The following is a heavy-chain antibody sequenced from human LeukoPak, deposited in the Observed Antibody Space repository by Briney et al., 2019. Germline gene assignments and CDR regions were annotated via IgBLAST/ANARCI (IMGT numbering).Heavy chain of an antibody. CDR3: ARVGCSSTSCYRDYYMDD. D-gene: IGHD2-2*01. V-gene: IGHV4-59*11. Sequence: PSETLSLTCTVSGGSISSHYWSWIRHPPGKGLEWIGYIYYSGSTNYNPSLKSRVTISVDTSKNQFSLKLSSVTAADTAVYYCARVGCSSTSCYRDYYMDDWGKGTTVTVSS. CDR1: GGSISSHY. CDR2: IYYSGST. J-gene: IGHJ6*03.